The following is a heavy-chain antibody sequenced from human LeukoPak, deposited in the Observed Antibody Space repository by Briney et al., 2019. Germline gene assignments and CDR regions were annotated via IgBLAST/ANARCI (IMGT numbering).Heavy chain of an antibody. D-gene: IGHD4-17*01. CDR3: AKFRFGYGVYTWVDY. Sequence: QSGGPLRLSCAASGFTFSNYGMHWVRQAPGKGLEWVAVIWYDGSKKYYGDSVKGRVTISRDNSKNTLYLEMNSLRAEDTAVYYCAKFRFGYGVYTWVDYWGQGTLVTVSS. CDR1: GFTFSNYG. CDR2: IWYDGSKK. V-gene: IGHV3-33*06. J-gene: IGHJ4*02.